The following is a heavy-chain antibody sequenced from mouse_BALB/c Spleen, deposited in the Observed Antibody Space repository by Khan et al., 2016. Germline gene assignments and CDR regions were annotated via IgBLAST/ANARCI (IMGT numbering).Heavy chain of an antibody. CDR3: ARSTDY. Sequence: VQLKQSGAELVKPGASVKLSCTASGFNFNDTYMHWVKQRPEKGLEWIGRIDTANGNTKYDQKFQGKATITADTSSNTAYLQLSSLTSEDTAVXYSARSTDYCGQGTTLTVSS. CDR1: GFNFNDTY. CDR2: IDTANGNT. J-gene: IGHJ2*01. V-gene: IGHV14-3*02.